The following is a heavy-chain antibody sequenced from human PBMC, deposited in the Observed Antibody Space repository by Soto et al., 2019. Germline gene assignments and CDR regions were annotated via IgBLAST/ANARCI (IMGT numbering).Heavy chain of an antibody. D-gene: IGHD3-22*01. J-gene: IGHJ3*01. V-gene: IGHV1-69*02. Sequence: ASVKVSCKASGGTFSSYTISWVRQAPGQGLEWMGRIIPILGIANYAQKFQGRVTITADKSASTAYMELRSLRSDDTAVYYCARGGHDSSADALDFWGQGTMVTVSS. CDR2: IIPILGIA. CDR3: ARGGHDSSADALDF. CDR1: GGTFSSYT.